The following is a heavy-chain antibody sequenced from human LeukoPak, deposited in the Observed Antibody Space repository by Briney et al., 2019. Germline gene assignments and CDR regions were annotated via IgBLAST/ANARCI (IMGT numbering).Heavy chain of an antibody. CDR3: ASLYSYSSRAFHF. J-gene: IGHJ3*01. V-gene: IGHV3-11*01. D-gene: IGHD5-18*01. Sequence: GGSLRLSCAASGFIFSDYYMSWIRQAPGKGLEWISYISGSGFTAYSADSVKGRFTSSRDNAKNSLFLQMNSLRAADTAVYYCASLYSYSSRAFHFWGQGTMVTVSS. CDR1: GFIFSDYY. CDR2: ISGSGFTA.